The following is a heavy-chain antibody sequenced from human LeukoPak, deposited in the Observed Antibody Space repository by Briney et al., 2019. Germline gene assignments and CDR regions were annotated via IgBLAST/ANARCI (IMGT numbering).Heavy chain of an antibody. Sequence: GGSLSLSCAASGFTFRTYAMSWVRQAPGKGLEWASAISGSGGSTYYADSVKGRFTISRDNSKNTLYLQMNSLRAEDTAVYYCAKVPMYDSSGYYSHYYYGMGVWGQGTTVTVSS. J-gene: IGHJ6*02. CDR2: ISGSGGST. CDR1: GFTFRTYA. CDR3: AKVPMYDSSGYYSHYYYGMGV. D-gene: IGHD3-22*01. V-gene: IGHV3-23*01.